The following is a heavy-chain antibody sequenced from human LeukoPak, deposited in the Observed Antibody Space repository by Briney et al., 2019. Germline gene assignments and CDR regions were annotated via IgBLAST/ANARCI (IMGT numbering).Heavy chain of an antibody. Sequence: GGSLRLSCAASGFTFTNNDMLWVRQAPGKGLEWVSAISGGGGSTYYADSVKGRFTISRDNSKNTLYLQMNSLRAEDTAVYYCAHISSSWPDYWGQGTLVTVSS. J-gene: IGHJ4*02. D-gene: IGHD6-13*01. CDR1: GFTFTNND. CDR2: ISGGGGST. V-gene: IGHV3-23*01. CDR3: AHISSSWPDY.